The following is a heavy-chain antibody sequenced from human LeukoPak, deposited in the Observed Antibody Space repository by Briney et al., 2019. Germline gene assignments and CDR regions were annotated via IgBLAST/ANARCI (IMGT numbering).Heavy chain of an antibody. CDR1: GYTFTGYY. Sequence: ASVKVSCKASGYTFTGYYMHWVRQAPGQGLEWMGWINPNSGGTNYAQKFQGWVTMTRDTSISTAYMELSRLRSDDTAVYYCARGVQPIGYYYDSSGYYYLHDYFDYWGQGTLVTVSS. CDR3: ARGVQPIGYYYDSSGYYYLHDYFDY. D-gene: IGHD3-22*01. V-gene: IGHV1-2*04. J-gene: IGHJ4*02. CDR2: INPNSGGT.